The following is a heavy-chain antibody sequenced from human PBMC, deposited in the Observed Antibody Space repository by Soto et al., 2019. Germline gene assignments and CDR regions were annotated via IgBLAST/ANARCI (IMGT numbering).Heavy chain of an antibody. CDR3: ARGSGVGASWFDP. J-gene: IGHJ5*02. CDR1: GGSISSGCYY. D-gene: IGHD1-26*01. Sequence: TLSLTCTVSGGSISSGCYYWRWIRQHPGKGLEWIGYIYYSGSTYYNPSLKSRVTISVDTSKNQLSLKLSSVTAADTAVYYCARGSGVGASWFDPWGQGTLVTVST. CDR2: IYYSGST. V-gene: IGHV4-31*03.